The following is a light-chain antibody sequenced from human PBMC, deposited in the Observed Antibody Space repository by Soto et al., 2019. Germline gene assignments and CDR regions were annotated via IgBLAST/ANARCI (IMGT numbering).Light chain of an antibody. V-gene: IGKV3-20*01. CDR1: KNGNNNY. J-gene: IGKJ2*01. CDR2: GAS. Sequence: DIVLTQSPGTLSLSPGEGATLSCRTSKNGNNNYLAWYQRKPGQAPRLLIRGASSRASGLPDRFSGSGSGTAFTLTISRLEPEDFAVYYCQQYGSSPGTFGQGTKLEIK. CDR3: QQYGSSPGT.